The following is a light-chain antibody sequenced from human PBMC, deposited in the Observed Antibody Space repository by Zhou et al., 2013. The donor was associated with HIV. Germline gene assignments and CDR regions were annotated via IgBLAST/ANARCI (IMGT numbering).Light chain of an antibody. CDR1: QSVNSN. J-gene: IGKJ3*01. CDR3: QQYHLPPFT. Sequence: IILTQSPVALSMSPGERVTLSCRASQSVNSNLAWYQQKPGQSPRLLIFGASTKAADIPGRFGGSGSGTDFTLTISGLQSEDFAVYYCQQYHLPPFTFGPGTRVEIK. CDR2: GAS. V-gene: IGKV3-15*01.